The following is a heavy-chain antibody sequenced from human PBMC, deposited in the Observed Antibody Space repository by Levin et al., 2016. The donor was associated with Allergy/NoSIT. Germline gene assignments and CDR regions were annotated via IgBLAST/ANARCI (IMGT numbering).Heavy chain of an antibody. CDR1: GDSISSSNHY. CDR3: ARLAYHQPYDFWSGYYDY. J-gene: IGHJ4*02. Sequence: SETLSLTCTVSGDSISSSNHYWAWIRQPPGKGLEWIGSIYYSGSTNYGPSLRTRVTISVDTSKSHFSLRLTSVTAADTAMYYCARLAYHQPYDFWSGYYDYWGQGALVTVSS. D-gene: IGHD3-3*01. CDR2: IYYSGST. V-gene: IGHV4-39*02.